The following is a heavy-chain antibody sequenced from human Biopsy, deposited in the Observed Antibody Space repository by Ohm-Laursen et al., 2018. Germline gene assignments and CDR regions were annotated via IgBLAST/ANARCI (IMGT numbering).Heavy chain of an antibody. CDR3: ARGLSSGWYGYFDV. D-gene: IGHD6-19*01. V-gene: IGHV3-33*01. Sequence: SLRLSCTASGFTFGHYAMHWVRQAPGKGLEWISLIWYDGTNEDYADSVKGRFTISRDNSKNTLYLQIYTLTLEDTAFYYCARGLSSGWYGYFDVWGRGTLVTVSS. J-gene: IGHJ2*01. CDR1: GFTFGHYA. CDR2: IWYDGTNE.